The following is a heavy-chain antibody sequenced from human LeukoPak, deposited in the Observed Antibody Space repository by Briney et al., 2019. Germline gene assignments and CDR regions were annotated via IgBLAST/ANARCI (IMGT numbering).Heavy chain of an antibody. D-gene: IGHD2-2*01. CDR2: IWSDGSNK. CDR3: ARGRGSSTSRRPKWYYYGMDV. Sequence: VIWSDGSNKYYADSAKGRITISRDNSKNTVYLQMNSLRAEDTAVYYCARGRGSSTSRRPKWYYYGMDVWGKGTTVTVSS. V-gene: IGHV3-33*01. J-gene: IGHJ6*04.